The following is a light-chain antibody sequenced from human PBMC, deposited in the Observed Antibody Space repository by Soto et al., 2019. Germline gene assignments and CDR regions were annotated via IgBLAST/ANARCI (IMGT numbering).Light chain of an antibody. Sequence: EIVLTQSPGTLSLSPGERATLSCRASQSVSSSYLGWYQQKPGQAPRLLIYGASSRATGIPDRFSGSGSGTDFTLTITRLEPEDFAVYYCQQYDNSPLSFGGGTRVEIK. J-gene: IGKJ4*01. CDR1: QSVSSSY. V-gene: IGKV3-20*01. CDR3: QQYDNSPLS. CDR2: GAS.